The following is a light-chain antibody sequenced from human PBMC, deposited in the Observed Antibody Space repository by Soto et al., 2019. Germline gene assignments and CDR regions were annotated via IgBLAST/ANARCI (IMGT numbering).Light chain of an antibody. J-gene: IGKJ4*01. V-gene: IGKV3-11*01. CDR1: QSVSSY. CDR3: QQRSNWLT. Sequence: EIVLTQSPATLSLSPGERATLSCRASQSVSSYLAWYQQKPGQAPRLLIYDASNRATGIPARFSGSGSGTDCTLTISSLEPEDSAVYYCQQRSNWLTFGGGTKVEIK. CDR2: DAS.